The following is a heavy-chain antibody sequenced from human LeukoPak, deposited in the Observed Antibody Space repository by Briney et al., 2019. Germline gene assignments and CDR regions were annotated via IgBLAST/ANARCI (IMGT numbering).Heavy chain of an antibody. D-gene: IGHD5-18*01. J-gene: IGHJ4*02. CDR2: INPNSGGT. Sequence: ASVKVSCKASGYTFTGYYMHWVRQAPGQGFEWMGWINPNSGGTNYAQKFQGRVTMTRDTSISTAYMELSRLRSDDTAVYYCARETRGGYSAWFEDYWGQGTLVTVSS. CDR3: ARETRGGYSAWFEDY. CDR1: GYTFTGYY. V-gene: IGHV1-2*02.